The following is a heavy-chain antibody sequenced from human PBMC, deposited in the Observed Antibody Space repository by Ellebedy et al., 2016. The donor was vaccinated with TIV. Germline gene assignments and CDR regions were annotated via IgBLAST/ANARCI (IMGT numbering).Heavy chain of an antibody. CDR3: ARDKIVGATYFDY. CDR1: GFTFSNYW. V-gene: IGHV3-7*01. CDR2: IKQDGSEI. Sequence: GESLKISXVASGFTFSNYWMSWVRQAPGKGLEWVANIKQDGSEIYYVDSVKGRFTISRDNAKNSLYLQMNSLRAEDTAVYYCARDKIVGATYFDYWGQGTLVTVSS. D-gene: IGHD1-26*01. J-gene: IGHJ4*02.